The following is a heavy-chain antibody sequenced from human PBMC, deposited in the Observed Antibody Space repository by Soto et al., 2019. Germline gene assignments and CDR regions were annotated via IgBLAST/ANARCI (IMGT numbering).Heavy chain of an antibody. D-gene: IGHD6-13*01. CDR1: GFTFSDHY. CDR3: ARNTLSAAGSDNYGLDV. CDR2: ISGSGFTI. J-gene: IGHJ6*02. Sequence: QVQLVESGGGLVKPGGSLRLSCAASGFTFSDHYMSWIRQAPGMGLAWVAYISGSGFTIYNADSVKGRFTISTDNAKNSRYLQMSSLRGEATDVYYCARNTLSAAGSDNYGLDVWGRGTTVAVSS. V-gene: IGHV3-11*01.